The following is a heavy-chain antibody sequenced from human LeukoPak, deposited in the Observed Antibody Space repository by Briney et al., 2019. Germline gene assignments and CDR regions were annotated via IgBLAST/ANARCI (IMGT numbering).Heavy chain of an antibody. V-gene: IGHV4-39*07. J-gene: IGHJ3*02. CDR1: GGSISSSSYY. CDR2: IYYSGST. D-gene: IGHD6-13*01. Sequence: SETLSLTCTVSGGSISSSSYYWGWIRQPPGKGLEWIGSIYYSGSTYYNPSLKSRVTISVDTSKNQFSLKLSSVTAADTAVYYCAGRSSSWYPYAFDIWGQGTMVTVSS. CDR3: AGRSSSWYPYAFDI.